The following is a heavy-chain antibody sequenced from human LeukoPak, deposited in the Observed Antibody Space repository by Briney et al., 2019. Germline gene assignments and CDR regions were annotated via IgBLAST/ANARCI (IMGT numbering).Heavy chain of an antibody. D-gene: IGHD2-2*01. CDR2: IIGSGGST. Sequence: PGGSLRLSCAASVLPSSNYAMSWIRQPPGKGLQWVASIIGSGGSTTYADSVKGRFTISRDNAKNSLYLQMNSLRAEDTAVYYCARTTVPYCSSTSCYRREDYYFDYWGQGTLVTVSS. CDR3: ARTTVPYCSSTSCYRREDYYFDY. V-gene: IGHV3-11*06. CDR1: VLPSSNYA. J-gene: IGHJ4*02.